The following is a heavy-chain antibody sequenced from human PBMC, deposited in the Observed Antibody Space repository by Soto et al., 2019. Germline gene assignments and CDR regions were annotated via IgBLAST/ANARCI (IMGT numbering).Heavy chain of an antibody. V-gene: IGHV3-23*01. CDR3: AKDSHDYDILTGYYNVGAFDI. J-gene: IGHJ3*02. CDR2: ISGSGGST. CDR1: GFTFSSYA. Sequence: GSLRLSCAASGFTFSSYAMSWVRQAPGKGLEWVSAISGSGGSTYYADSVKGRFTISRDNSKNTLYLQMNSLRAEDTAVYYCAKDSHDYDILTGYYNVGAFDIWGQGTMVTVSS. D-gene: IGHD3-9*01.